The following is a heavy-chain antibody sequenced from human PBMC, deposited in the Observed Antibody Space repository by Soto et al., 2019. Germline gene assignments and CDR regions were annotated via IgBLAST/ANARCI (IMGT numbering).Heavy chain of an antibody. J-gene: IGHJ6*02. V-gene: IGHV3-48*03. CDR1: GFTFSSYE. CDR2: ISSSGSTI. D-gene: IGHD3-22*01. Sequence: GGSLRLSCAASGFTFSSYEMNWVRQAPGKGLEWVSYISSSGSTIYYADSVKGRFTISRDNAKNSLYLQMNSLRAEDTAVYYCARDLYDSSGYYGYYYGMDVWGQGTTVTSP. CDR3: ARDLYDSSGYYGYYYGMDV.